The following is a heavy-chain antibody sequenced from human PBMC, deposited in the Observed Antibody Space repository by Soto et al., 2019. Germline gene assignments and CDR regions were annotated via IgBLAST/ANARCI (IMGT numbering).Heavy chain of an antibody. CDR3: ARDGSYDSSRYYTTGAATNDMDA. V-gene: IGHV1-2*04. D-gene: IGHD3-22*01. CDR1: GDTFTGYY. J-gene: IGHJ6*02. Sequence: AIVKVSCKASGDTFTGYYMRLVRQAPGQGLEWMGWINPNSGGTNYAQKFQGWVTMTRDTSISTAYMELSRLRSDDTAVYYCARDGSYDSSRYYTTGAATNDMDAWCLG. CDR2: INPNSGGT.